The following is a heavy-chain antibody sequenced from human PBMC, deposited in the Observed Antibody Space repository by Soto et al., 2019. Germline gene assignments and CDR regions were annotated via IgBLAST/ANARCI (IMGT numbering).Heavy chain of an antibody. D-gene: IGHD6-19*01. CDR2: ISWNSGSI. J-gene: IGHJ4*02. Sequence: EVQLVESGGGLVQPGRSLRLSCAASGFTFDDYAMHWVRQAPGKGLEWVSGISWNSGSIGYADSVKGRFPISRDNAKTYLYLQRNSLRAEDTALYYCAKEQGAGTAIDYWGQGTLVTVSS. CDR1: GFTFDDYA. V-gene: IGHV3-9*01. CDR3: AKEQGAGTAIDY.